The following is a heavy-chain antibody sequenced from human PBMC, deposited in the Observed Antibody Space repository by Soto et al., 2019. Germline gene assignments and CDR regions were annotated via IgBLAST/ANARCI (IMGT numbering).Heavy chain of an antibody. V-gene: IGHV3-33*01. D-gene: IGHD3-22*01. CDR1: GFTFSSYG. Sequence: SLRLSCAASGFTFSSYGMHWVRQAPGKGLEWVAVIWYDGSNKYYADSVKGRFTISRDNSKNTLYLQMNSLRAEDTAVYYCARAGGITMISWFDPWGQGTLVTVSS. CDR3: ARAGGITMISWFDP. J-gene: IGHJ5*02. CDR2: IWYDGSNK.